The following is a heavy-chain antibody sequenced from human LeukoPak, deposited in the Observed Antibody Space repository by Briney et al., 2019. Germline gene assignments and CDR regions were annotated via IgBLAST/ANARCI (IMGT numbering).Heavy chain of an antibody. D-gene: IGHD5-18*01. CDR3: ARGAYSYGYVWMDY. CDR2: INPNSGGT. CDR1: GYTFTGYY. J-gene: IGHJ4*02. V-gene: IGHV1-2*02. Sequence: EASVKVSCKASGYTFTGYYMHWVRQAPGQGLEWMGWINPNSGGTNYAQKFQGRVTMTRDTSISTAYMELSRLRSDDTAVYYCARGAYSYGYVWMDYWGQGTLVTVSS.